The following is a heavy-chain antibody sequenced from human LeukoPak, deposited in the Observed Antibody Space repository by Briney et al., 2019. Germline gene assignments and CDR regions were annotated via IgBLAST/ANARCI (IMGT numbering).Heavy chain of an antibody. V-gene: IGHV1-24*01. CDR1: GYTLTELS. J-gene: IGHJ4*02. CDR2: FDPEDGET. CDR3: ATGIAVAGRTSDFDY. Sequence: ASVTVSCKVSGYTLTELSMHWVRQAPGKGLEWMGGFDPEDGETIYAQKFQGRVTMTEDTSTDTAYMELSSLRSEDTAVYYCATGIAVAGRTSDFDYWGQGTLVTVSP. D-gene: IGHD6-19*01.